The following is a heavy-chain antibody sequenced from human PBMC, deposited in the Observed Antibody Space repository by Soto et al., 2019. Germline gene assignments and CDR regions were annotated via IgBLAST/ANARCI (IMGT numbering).Heavy chain of an antibody. CDR1: GGTFSSYA. J-gene: IGHJ6*02. CDR3: AIGSPAYYYDSSGYYHAYYYYGMDV. Sequence: VASVKVSCKASGGTFSSYAISWVRQAPGQGLEWMGGIIPIFGTANYAQKFQGRVTITADESTSTAYMELSSLRSEDTAVYYCAIGSPAYYYDSSGYYHAYYYYGMDVWGQGTTVTVSS. V-gene: IGHV1-69*13. D-gene: IGHD3-22*01. CDR2: IIPIFGTA.